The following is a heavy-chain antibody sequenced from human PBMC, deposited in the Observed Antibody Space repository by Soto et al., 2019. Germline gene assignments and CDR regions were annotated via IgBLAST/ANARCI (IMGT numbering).Heavy chain of an antibody. CDR3: ARDSGYYFDY. CDR2: IWYDGSNK. V-gene: IGHV3-33*01. CDR1: GFTFSTYG. J-gene: IGHJ4*02. Sequence: QVQLVESGGGVVQPGRSLRLSCVASGFTFSTYGMHWVRQAPGKGLEWVAVIWYDGSNKYYADSVKGRFTIFRDNSKNTLYLQMNSLRAEDTAVYYCARDSGYYFDYWGQGTLVTVSS.